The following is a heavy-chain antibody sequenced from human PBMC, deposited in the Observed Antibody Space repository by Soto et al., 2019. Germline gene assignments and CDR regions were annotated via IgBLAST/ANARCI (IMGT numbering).Heavy chain of an antibody. D-gene: IGHD2-21*02. CDR3: AXMRTVTALDY. J-gene: IGHJ4*02. CDR1: GFSLSTSGVG. V-gene: IGHV2-5*02. Sequence: QITLKESGPTLVKPTQTLTLTCTFSGFSLSTSGVGVGWIRQPPGKALEWLALIYWDDDKRYSPSLKSRLTIAMDTSKNQVVLTMTNMDPVDTATYYCAXMRTVTALDYWGQGTLVTVSS. CDR2: IYWDDDK.